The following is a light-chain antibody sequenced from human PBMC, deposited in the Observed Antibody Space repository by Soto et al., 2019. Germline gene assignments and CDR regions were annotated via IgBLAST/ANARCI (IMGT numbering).Light chain of an antibody. V-gene: IGKV1-5*03. Sequence: DIQMTQSPSTLPASVVERVTITCRANQTISSWLAWYQQKPGKAPKLLIYKASTLKSGVPSRFSGSGSGTEFTLTISSLQPDDFATYYCQHYNSYSEAFGQGTKVDIK. CDR1: QTISSW. CDR3: QHYNSYSEA. J-gene: IGKJ1*01. CDR2: KAS.